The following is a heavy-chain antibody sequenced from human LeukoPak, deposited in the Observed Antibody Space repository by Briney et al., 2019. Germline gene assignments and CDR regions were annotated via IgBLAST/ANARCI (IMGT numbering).Heavy chain of an antibody. Sequence: SETLSLTCTVSGYSISSGYYWGWIRQPPGKGLEWIGSIHHSGSTYYNPSLKSRVSISVDTSKNQFSLKLSSVTAADTAVYYCARLRVASNAFDIWGQGTMVTVSS. V-gene: IGHV4-38-2*02. D-gene: IGHD3-3*01. CDR2: IHHSGST. CDR3: ARLRVASNAFDI. J-gene: IGHJ3*02. CDR1: GYSISSGYY.